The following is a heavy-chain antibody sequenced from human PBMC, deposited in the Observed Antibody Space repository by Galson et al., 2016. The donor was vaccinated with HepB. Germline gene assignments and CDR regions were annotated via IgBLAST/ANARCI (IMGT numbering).Heavy chain of an antibody. CDR2: IYHSGST. D-gene: IGHD6-19*01. V-gene: IGHV4-59*01. CDR1: GGSISSYY. J-gene: IGHJ3*02. CDR3: ARASPRDSSGWYPDAFDI. Sequence: ETLSLTCTVSGGSISSYYWSWIRQPPGKGLEWIGYIYHSGSTNYNPSLKSRVTISVDTSKNQFSLKLSSVTAADTAVYYCARASPRDSSGWYPDAFDIWGQGTM.